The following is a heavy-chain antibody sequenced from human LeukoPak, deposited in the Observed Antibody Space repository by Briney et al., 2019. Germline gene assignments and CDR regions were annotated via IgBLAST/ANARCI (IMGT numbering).Heavy chain of an antibody. V-gene: IGHV3-53*01. CDR2: LYTGGNT. CDR3: ARLQWLGYTDS. J-gene: IGHJ4*02. D-gene: IGHD6-19*01. Sequence: PGGSLRLSCAASGFTVSSNYMIWVRQAPGKRMEWVSVLYTGGNTHHADSVKGRFTISRDRSQNTLYLQMNNLRAGDTAVYYCARLQWLGYTDSWGRGTLVTVSS. CDR1: GFTVSSNY.